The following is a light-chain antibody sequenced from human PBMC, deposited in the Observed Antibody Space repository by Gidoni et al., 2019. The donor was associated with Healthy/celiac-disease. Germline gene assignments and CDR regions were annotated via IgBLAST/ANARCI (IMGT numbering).Light chain of an antibody. V-gene: IGLV3-25*02. Sequence: SYELTQPPSVSVSPGQTARITCSGDALQKQYAYWYQQKPGQAPVLVIYKDSERPSVIPERFSGSSSGTTVTLTISGVQAEDEADYYCQSADSSGHYVFGTGTKVTVL. CDR1: ALQKQY. CDR2: KDS. J-gene: IGLJ1*01. CDR3: QSADSSGHYV.